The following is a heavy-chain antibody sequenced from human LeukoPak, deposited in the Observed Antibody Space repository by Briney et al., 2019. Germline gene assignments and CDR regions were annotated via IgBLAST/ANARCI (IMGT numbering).Heavy chain of an antibody. D-gene: IGHD6-6*01. CDR3: ARVDGSSLARARFDY. CDR1: GFTFTSYA. Sequence: GGSLRLSCAASGFTFTSYADNWARQAPGKGLEGVSAISGDGTFIYYAESVKGRFTISRDSSKSTVYLQMNSLRAEDTAIYYCARVDGSSLARARFDYWGPGTLVTVSS. CDR2: ISGDGTFI. V-gene: IGHV3-23*01. J-gene: IGHJ4*02.